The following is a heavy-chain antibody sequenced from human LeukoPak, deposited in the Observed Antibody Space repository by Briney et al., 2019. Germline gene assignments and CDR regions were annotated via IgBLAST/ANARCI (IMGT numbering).Heavy chain of an antibody. CDR2: IIPIFGTA. D-gene: IGHD2-21*02. CDR1: GGTFSSYA. Sequence: SVKVSCKASGGTFSSYAISWVRQAPGQGLEWMGGIIPIFGTANYAQKFQGRVTITTDESTSTAYMELSSLRSEDTAVYHCAREDLRCGGDCYWGGFDYWGQGTLVTVSS. J-gene: IGHJ4*02. V-gene: IGHV1-69*05. CDR3: AREDLRCGGDCYWGGFDY.